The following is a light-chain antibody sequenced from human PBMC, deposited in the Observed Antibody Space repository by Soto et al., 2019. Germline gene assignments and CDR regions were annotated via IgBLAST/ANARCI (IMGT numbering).Light chain of an antibody. V-gene: IGKV3-11*01. J-gene: IGKJ1*01. CDR1: QSVSSSF. Sequence: EIVLTQSPGTLSLSPGERATLSCRASQSVSSSFLGWYQQKPGQAPRLLMYDASNRATGIPARFRGSGSGTDFTLTISSLEPEDCAVYYCQQRSNWPWTFGQGTKVDIK. CDR2: DAS. CDR3: QQRSNWPWT.